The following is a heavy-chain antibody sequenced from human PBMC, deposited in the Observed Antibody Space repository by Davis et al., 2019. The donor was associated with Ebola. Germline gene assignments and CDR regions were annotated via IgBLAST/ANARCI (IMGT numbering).Heavy chain of an antibody. Sequence: AASVKVSCKASGYTFTYRYLHWVRHAPGQALEWMGWITPFNGNTNYAQKFQDRVTITRDRSMSTAYMELSSLRSEDTAMYYCAVGLRWELPFDYWGQGTLVTVSS. CDR3: AVGLRWELPFDY. D-gene: IGHD1-26*01. J-gene: IGHJ4*02. CDR1: GYTFTYRY. CDR2: ITPFNGNT. V-gene: IGHV1-45*02.